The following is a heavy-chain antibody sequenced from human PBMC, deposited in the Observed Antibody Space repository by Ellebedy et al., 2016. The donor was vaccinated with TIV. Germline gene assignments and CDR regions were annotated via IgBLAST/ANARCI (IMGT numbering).Heavy chain of an antibody. CDR3: AKADYADYPSYFDY. CDR1: GFSFSDYY. D-gene: IGHD4-17*01. V-gene: IGHV3-11*06. Sequence: GESLKISCAASGFSFSDYYMNWIRQAPGKGLEWVSDITTGSAYTHYADSVKGRFTISRDNSQSTLFLQMNSLRAEDTAVYYCAKADYADYPSYFDYWGQGTLVTVSS. J-gene: IGHJ4*02. CDR2: ITTGSAYT.